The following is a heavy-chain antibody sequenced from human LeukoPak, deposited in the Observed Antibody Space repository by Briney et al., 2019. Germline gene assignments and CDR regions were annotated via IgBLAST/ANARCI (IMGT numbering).Heavy chain of an antibody. D-gene: IGHD1-1*01. CDR3: AKENDLRLYFDY. CDR1: GFTFDDYA. J-gene: IGHJ4*02. Sequence: GRSLRLSCAASGFTFDDYAMHWVRQAPGKGLEWVSGISWNSGSIGYADSVKGRFTNSRDDAKNSLYLQMNSLRAEDTALYYCAKENDLRLYFDYWGQGTLVTVSS. V-gene: IGHV3-9*01. CDR2: ISWNSGSI.